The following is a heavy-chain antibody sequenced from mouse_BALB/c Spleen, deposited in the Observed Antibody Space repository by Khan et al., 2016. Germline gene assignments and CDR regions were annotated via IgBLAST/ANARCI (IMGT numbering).Heavy chain of an antibody. Sequence: EVQLQESGPGLVKPSQSLSLTCSVTGYSITSDYAWNWLRLFPGSKLEWMGYITYSGSTCYNPSLKSRISIPRDTSKNQFFRKLNSGKTEDTATYYYARNYYGSGFCDYWGQGTLVTVSA. D-gene: IGHD1-1*01. CDR2: ITYSGST. J-gene: IGHJ3*01. CDR3: ARNYYGSGFCDY. CDR1: GYSITSDYA. V-gene: IGHV3-2*02.